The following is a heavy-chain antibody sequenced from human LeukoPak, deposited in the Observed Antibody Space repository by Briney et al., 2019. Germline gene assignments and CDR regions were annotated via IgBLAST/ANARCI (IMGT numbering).Heavy chain of an antibody. D-gene: IGHD1-1*01. CDR1: GGSISSYY. V-gene: IGHV4-59*01. CDR3: ARVGDWNDLVY. Sequence: SETLSLTCTASGGSISSYYWSWIRQTPGKGLEWIGYILYSGTTTNYNPSLKSRVTISVDTSKNQFSLKLSSVTAADTAVYYCARVGDWNDLVYWGQGTLVTVSS. J-gene: IGHJ4*02. CDR2: ILYSGTTT.